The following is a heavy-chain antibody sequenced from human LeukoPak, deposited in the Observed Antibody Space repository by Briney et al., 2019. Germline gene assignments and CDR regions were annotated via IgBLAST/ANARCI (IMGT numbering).Heavy chain of an antibody. V-gene: IGHV3-30-3*01. CDR1: GFTFSSYA. D-gene: IGHD1-26*01. J-gene: IGHJ5*02. CDR3: ARDPGIVGATDWFDP. Sequence: PGGSLRLSCAASGFTFSSYAMHWVRQAPGKGLEWVAVISYDGSNKYYADSVNGRFTISRDNSKNTLYLQMNSLRAEDTAVYYCARDPGIVGATDWFDPWGQGTLVTVSS. CDR2: ISYDGSNK.